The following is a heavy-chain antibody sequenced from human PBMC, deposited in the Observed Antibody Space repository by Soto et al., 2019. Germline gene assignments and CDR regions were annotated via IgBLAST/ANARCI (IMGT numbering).Heavy chain of an antibody. J-gene: IGHJ6*02. V-gene: IGHV3-53*01. D-gene: IGHD4-17*01. CDR1: GFTVSSNY. CDR3: ARGALTVNNYYYGMDV. Sequence: LRLSCAASGFTVSSNYMSWVRQAPGKGLEWVSVIYRGGSTYYADSVKGRFTFSRDNSKNTLYLQMNSLRAEDTAVYYCARGALTVNNYYYGMDVWGQGTTVTVSS. CDR2: IYRGGST.